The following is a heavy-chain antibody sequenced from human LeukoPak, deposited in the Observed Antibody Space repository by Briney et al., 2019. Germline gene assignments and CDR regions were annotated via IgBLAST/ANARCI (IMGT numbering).Heavy chain of an antibody. J-gene: IGHJ6*03. D-gene: IGHD2-15*01. CDR2: INSDGSRT. CDR1: GFTFSRYW. V-gene: IGHV3-74*01. CDR3: ARIGGGSFPHYYYYMDV. Sequence: GGSLRLSCAAPGFTFSRYWLHWVRQVPGKGLVWVSRINSDGSRTRYADSVKGRFTISRDNGNNTLYLQMNSLRAEDTAVYYCARIGGGSFPHYYYYMDVWGKGTTVTVSS.